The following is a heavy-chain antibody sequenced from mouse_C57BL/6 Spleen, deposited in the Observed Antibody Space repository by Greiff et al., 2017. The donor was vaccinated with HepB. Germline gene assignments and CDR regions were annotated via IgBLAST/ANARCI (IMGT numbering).Heavy chain of an antibody. Sequence: QVQLKESGAELVRPGTSVKVSCKASGYDFNNYLIEWVKQRPGQGLEWIGVINPGSGGTNYNEKFKGKATLTADKSSSTAYMQLSSLTSEDSAVYFCARRTVVPLYAMDYWGQGTSVTVSS. D-gene: IGHD1-1*01. CDR2: INPGSGGT. CDR1: GYDFNNYL. CDR3: ARRTVVPLYAMDY. J-gene: IGHJ4*01. V-gene: IGHV1-54*01.